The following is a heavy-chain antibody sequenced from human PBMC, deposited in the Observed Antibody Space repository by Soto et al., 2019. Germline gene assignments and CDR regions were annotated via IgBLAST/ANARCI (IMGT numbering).Heavy chain of an antibody. D-gene: IGHD5-12*01. CDR1: GGTFRTSA. CDR2: IMPVFPTP. J-gene: IGHJ6*01. CDR3: ARDKARQRLGGNYYSIMDV. V-gene: IGHV1-69*12. Sequence: QVQLVQSGAEVKKPGSSVKVSCKTSGGTFRTSAISWVRQAPGQGLEWMGGIMPVFPTPDYAQKFQGRVTSTVDESTGTAYMELSSLRSEDTAVYYCARDKARQRLGGNYYSIMDVWGQGTTVTVSS.